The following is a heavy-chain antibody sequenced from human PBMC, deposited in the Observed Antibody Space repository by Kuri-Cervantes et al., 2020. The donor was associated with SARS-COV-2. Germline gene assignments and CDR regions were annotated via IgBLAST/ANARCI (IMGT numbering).Heavy chain of an antibody. J-gene: IGHJ6*02. CDR3: ARDGSGSYYYYGMDV. D-gene: IGHD3-10*01. CDR2: IKQDGSEK. V-gene: IGHV3-7*03. Sequence: GGSLRLSCAASGFTFSSYAMSWVRQAPGKGLEWVANIKQDGSEKYYVDSVKGRFTISRDNAKNSLYLQMNSLRAEDTAVYYCARDGSGSYYYYGMDVWGQGTTVTVSS. CDR1: GFTFSSYA.